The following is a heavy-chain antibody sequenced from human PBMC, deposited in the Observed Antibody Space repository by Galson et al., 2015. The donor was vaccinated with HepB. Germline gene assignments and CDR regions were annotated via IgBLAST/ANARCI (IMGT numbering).Heavy chain of an antibody. CDR1: GFTFVDYA. V-gene: IGHV3-49*04. CDR2: IRSNVHGGTT. D-gene: IGHD6-19*01. J-gene: IGHJ4*02. CDR3: ARHLAVAATYFDY. Sequence: SLRLSCAGSGFTFVDYAMAWVRQAPGKGLEWVGFIRSNVHGGTTEYAASVRGRFTISRDDSKSIAYLQMNSLKTEDSAVYFCARHLAVAATYFDYWGQGTLVTVSS.